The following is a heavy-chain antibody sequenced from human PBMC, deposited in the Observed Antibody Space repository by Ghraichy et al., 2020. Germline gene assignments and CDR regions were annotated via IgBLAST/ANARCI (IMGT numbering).Heavy chain of an antibody. V-gene: IGHV1-2*02. CDR2: INPNSGGT. Sequence: ASVKVSCKASGYTFTGYYMHWVRQAPGQGLEWMGWINPNSGGTDYAQKFQGRVTMTRDTSILTVYMELSRLRSDDTAVYYCARDSISWTAGGWFDPWGQGTLVTVSS. CDR3: ARDSISWTAGGWFDP. D-gene: IGHD3-9*01. J-gene: IGHJ5*02. CDR1: GYTFTGYY.